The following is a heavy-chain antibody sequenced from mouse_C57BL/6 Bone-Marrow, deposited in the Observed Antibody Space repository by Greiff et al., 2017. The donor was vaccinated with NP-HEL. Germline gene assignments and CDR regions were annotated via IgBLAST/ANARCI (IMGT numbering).Heavy chain of an antibody. J-gene: IGHJ2*01. CDR2: ISYDGSN. CDR3: AIHEGTTVSRSFNY. V-gene: IGHV3-6*01. CDR1: GYSITSGYY. D-gene: IGHD1-1*01. Sequence: EVQLQESGPGLVKPSQSLSLTCSVTGYSITSGYYWNWIRQFPGNKLEWMGYISYDGSNNYNPSLKNRISITRDTSKNQFFLKLNSVTTEDTATSYSAIHEGTTVSRSFNYWGQGTTLTVSS.